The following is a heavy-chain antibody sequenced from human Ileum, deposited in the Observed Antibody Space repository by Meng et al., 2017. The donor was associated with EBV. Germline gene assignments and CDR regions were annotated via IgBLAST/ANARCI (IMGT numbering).Heavy chain of an antibody. J-gene: IGHJ4*02. CDR3: ARGSTCDYGDYDESDY. CDR1: GYTFTGYY. D-gene: IGHD4-17*01. CDR2: INPNNGGT. V-gene: IGHV1-2*06. Sequence: QGQLVQSGAEVKKPGASLKVSCKAPGYTFTGYYMHWVRQAPGQGLEWLGRINPNNGGTSYAQKFQGRVTMTRDTSISTAYMELSRLRSDDTAVYYCARGSTCDYGDYDESDYWGQGTLVTVSS.